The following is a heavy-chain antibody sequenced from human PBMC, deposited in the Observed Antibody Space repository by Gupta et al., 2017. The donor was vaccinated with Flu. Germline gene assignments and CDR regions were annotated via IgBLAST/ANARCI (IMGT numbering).Heavy chain of an antibody. V-gene: IGHV1-2*06. Sequence: GRINPNSGGTNYAQKVQGRVTMTRDTSISTAYMELSRLRSDDTAVYYCARAPFVSSWYPFDYWGQGTLVTVSS. J-gene: IGHJ4*02. CDR3: ARAPFVSSWYPFDY. D-gene: IGHD6-13*01. CDR2: INPNSGGT.